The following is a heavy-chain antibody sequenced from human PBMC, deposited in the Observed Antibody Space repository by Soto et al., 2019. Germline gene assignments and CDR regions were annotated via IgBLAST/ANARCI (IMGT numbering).Heavy chain of an antibody. V-gene: IGHV4-59*01. J-gene: IGHJ4*02. D-gene: IGHD1-26*01. Sequence: QVQLQESGPGLVKPSETLSLTCTVSGGSISSYYWSWIRQPPGKGLEWIGYIYYSGSTNYNPSLKSRVTISVDTSKNQFSLKLSSVTAADTAVDYCARRWGYYFDYWGQGTLVTVSS. CDR3: ARRWGYYFDY. CDR2: IYYSGST. CDR1: GGSISSYY.